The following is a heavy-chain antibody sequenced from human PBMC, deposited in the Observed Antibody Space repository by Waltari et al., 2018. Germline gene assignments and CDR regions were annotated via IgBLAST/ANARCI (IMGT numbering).Heavy chain of an antibody. CDR1: GGSIRSSSYY. V-gene: IGHV4-39*07. J-gene: IGHJ5*02. CDR3: ARDCSGSWYYWFDP. D-gene: IGHD6-13*01. Sequence: QLRLQESGPGLVKPSETLSLTCTVPGGSIRSSSYYWGWIRQPPGKGLEWIGSIYYTGSTYYNPSLKSRVTISVDTSKNQFSLKLSSVTAADTAVYYCARDCSGSWYYWFDPWGQGTLVTVSS. CDR2: IYYTGST.